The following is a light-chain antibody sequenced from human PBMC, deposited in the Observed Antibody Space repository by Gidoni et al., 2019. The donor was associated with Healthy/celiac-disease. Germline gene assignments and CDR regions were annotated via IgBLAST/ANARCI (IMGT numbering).Light chain of an antibody. CDR2: AAS. J-gene: IGKJ1*01. CDR1: KGISNY. Sequence: DIQMTQSPSSLSASVGARVTITCRASKGISNYLAWYQQKPGKVPKLLIYAASTLQSGVPSRFSGSGSGTDFTLTISSLQPEDVATYYCQKYNSAPRTFGQGTKVEIK. CDR3: QKYNSAPRT. V-gene: IGKV1-27*01.